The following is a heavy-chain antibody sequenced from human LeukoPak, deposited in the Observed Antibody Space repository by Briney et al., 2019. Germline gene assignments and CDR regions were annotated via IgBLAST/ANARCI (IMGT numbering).Heavy chain of an antibody. Sequence: GGSLRLSCAASGFTFSSYGMHWVRQAPGKGLEWVAVISYDGSNKYYADSVKGRFTISRDNSKNTLYLQTNSLRAEDTAVYYCAKDYSPRAFEALDYWGQGTLVTVSS. CDR2: ISYDGSNK. J-gene: IGHJ4*02. V-gene: IGHV3-30*18. CDR1: GFTFSSYG. D-gene: IGHD6-13*01. CDR3: AKDYSPRAFEALDY.